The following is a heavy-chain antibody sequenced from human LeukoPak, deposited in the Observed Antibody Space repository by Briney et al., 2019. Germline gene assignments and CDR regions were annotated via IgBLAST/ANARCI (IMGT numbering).Heavy chain of an antibody. CDR3: ARDLGGLPVAIPSWLDP. Sequence: GGALRLSCAASGFTFSRYIMNWVRPAPGKGLEWVSSIGFTGTYIYYADSVRGRFTISRDNAKNSLYLQMNSLRAEDTAVYYCARDLGGLPVAIPSWLDPWGQGTLVTVSS. D-gene: IGHD2-2*01. V-gene: IGHV3-21*01. J-gene: IGHJ5*02. CDR1: GFTFSRYI. CDR2: IGFTGTYI.